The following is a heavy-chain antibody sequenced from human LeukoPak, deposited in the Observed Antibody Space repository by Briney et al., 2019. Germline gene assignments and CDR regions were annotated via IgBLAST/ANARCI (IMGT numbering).Heavy chain of an antibody. CDR2: IHYSGST. D-gene: IGHD6-6*01. CDR3: ARWTSSSTDAFDI. V-gene: IGHV4-39*01. J-gene: IGHJ3*02. Sequence: SETLSLTCTVSGGSFSSSSYYWGWIRQPPGKGLEWTGSIHYSGSTYYNPSLKSRVTISVDTSKNQFSLKLSSVTAADTAVYYCARWTSSSTDAFDIWGQGTMVTVSS. CDR1: GGSFSSSSYY.